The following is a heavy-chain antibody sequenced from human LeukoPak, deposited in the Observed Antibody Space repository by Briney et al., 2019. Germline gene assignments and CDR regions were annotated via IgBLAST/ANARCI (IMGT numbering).Heavy chain of an antibody. Sequence: SETLSLTCTVSGGSISGYYWSWSRQPPGKGVEWIGNLYYMRGAWYKSSLKSRVTTSVDTSRNEFSLKLSSVTAADTAVYYCARVRSYYGSVTGKSYYFDYWGQGTLVTVSS. V-gene: IGHV4-59*01. CDR3: ARVRSYYGSVTGKSYYFDY. CDR1: GGSISGYY. CDR2: LYYMRGA. J-gene: IGHJ4*02. D-gene: IGHD3-10*01.